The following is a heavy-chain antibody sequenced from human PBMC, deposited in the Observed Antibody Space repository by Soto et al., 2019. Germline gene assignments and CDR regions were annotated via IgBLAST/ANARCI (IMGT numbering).Heavy chain of an antibody. Sequence: QVQLVESGGGVVQPGRSLRLSCAASGFTFSSYGMHWVRQAPGKGLEWVAVIWYDGSNKYYADSVKGRFTISRDNSKNTLYLQMNSLRAEDAAVYYCARVGVGWFGELEWYYYYGMDVWGQGTTVTVSS. CDR3: ARVGVGWFGELEWYYYYGMDV. CDR1: GFTFSSYG. V-gene: IGHV3-33*01. CDR2: IWYDGSNK. D-gene: IGHD3-10*01. J-gene: IGHJ6*02.